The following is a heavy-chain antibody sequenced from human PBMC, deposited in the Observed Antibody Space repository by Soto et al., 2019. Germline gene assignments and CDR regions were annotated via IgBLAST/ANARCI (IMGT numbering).Heavy chain of an antibody. CDR1: GFTFSNYG. CDR3: ARVCNIAAPGGAYHYSTLDV. CDR2: IWHDGSNQ. D-gene: IGHD6-13*01. Sequence: QVQLVESGGGVVQTGRSLTLSCAASGFTFSNYGMHWVRQAPGKGLEWVAVIWHDGSNQYYADSVQGRFTVSRDNSDNTLYLQLNSLRAEDTAVYYCARVCNIAAPGGAYHYSTLDVWGRGTTVTVSS. J-gene: IGHJ6*02. V-gene: IGHV3-33*01.